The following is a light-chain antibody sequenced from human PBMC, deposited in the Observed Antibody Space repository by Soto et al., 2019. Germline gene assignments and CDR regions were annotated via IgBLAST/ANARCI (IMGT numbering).Light chain of an antibody. Sequence: EIVMTQSPATLSVSPGERATLSSRASQSVSNNLAWYQQKPGQAPRLLIYGASTSATGIPARFSGSGSGTQFTLTISSLQSEDFSVYYCQQYNNWPPLTFGGGTKVQL. CDR2: GAS. CDR1: QSVSNN. J-gene: IGKJ4*01. CDR3: QQYNNWPPLT. V-gene: IGKV3D-15*01.